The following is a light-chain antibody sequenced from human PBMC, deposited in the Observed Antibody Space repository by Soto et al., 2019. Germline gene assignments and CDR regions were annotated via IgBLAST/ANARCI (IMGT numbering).Light chain of an antibody. CDR3: QQYASAPLT. CDR1: QSINSY. Sequence: EIVLTQSPDTLSLSPGDRATLSCRASQSINSYLAWYQQKPGQAPRLLIYDASTRATGIPDRFSASGSGTDFTLTISRLEPEDFAVYFCQQYASAPLTFGQGTKVDIK. CDR2: DAS. J-gene: IGKJ1*01. V-gene: IGKV3-20*01.